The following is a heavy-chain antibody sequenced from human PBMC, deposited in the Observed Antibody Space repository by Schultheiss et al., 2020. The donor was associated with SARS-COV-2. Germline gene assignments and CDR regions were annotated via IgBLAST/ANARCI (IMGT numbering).Heavy chain of an antibody. J-gene: IGHJ4*02. V-gene: IGHV4-39*07. CDR2: IYYSGST. D-gene: IGHD5-18*01. Sequence: SETLSLTCTVSGGSISSSSYYWGWIRQPPGKGLEWIGSIYYSGSTYYNPSLKSRVTISVDTSKNQFSLKLTSVTAADTAIYYCARGDYTYGRFDYWGQGTLVTVSS. CDR1: GGSISSSSYY. CDR3: ARGDYTYGRFDY.